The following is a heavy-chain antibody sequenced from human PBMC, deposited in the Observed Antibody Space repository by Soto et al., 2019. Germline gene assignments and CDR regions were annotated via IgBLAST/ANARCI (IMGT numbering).Heavy chain of an antibody. J-gene: IGHJ4*02. CDR2: INAGNGNT. CDR3: ARDLGYAPPDY. V-gene: IGHV1-3*05. D-gene: IGHD2-15*01. CDR1: GYTFTSYA. Sequence: QVQLVQSGAEEKKPGASVKVSCKASGYTFTSYAMHWVRQAPGQRLEWMGWINAGNGNTKYSQKFQSRVTITKDTSASTAYMELSSLRSEDTAVYSCARDLGYAPPDYWGQATLVTVSP.